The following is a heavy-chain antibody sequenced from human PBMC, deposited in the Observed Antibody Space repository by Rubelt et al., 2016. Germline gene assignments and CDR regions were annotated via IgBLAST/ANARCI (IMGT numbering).Heavy chain of an antibody. D-gene: IGHD4-17*01. J-gene: IGHJ4*02. CDR3: AREQETTVTIEGVLGY. Sequence: QVQLVQSGAEVKKPGASVKVSCQASGYTFTSYYMHWVRQAPGQGLEYMGIINPSGGSTSYVQKFQGRVTMTRDTSTSTVYMELSSLRSEDTAVYYCAREQETTVTIEGVLGYWGQGTLVTVSS. CDR1: GYTFTSYY. CDR2: INPSGGST. V-gene: IGHV1-46*01.